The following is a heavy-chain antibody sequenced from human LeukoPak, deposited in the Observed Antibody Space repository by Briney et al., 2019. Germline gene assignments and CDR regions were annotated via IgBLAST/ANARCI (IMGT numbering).Heavy chain of an antibody. CDR2: FDPEDGET. J-gene: IGHJ5*02. CDR1: GYTLNELS. D-gene: IGHD2-2*01. CDR3: ATDRGSTSLGWFDP. V-gene: IGHV1-24*01. Sequence: GASVKFSCKVSGYTLNELSMHWVRQAPGKGLERMGGFDPEDGETIYAQKFQGRVTMTEDTSTDTAYMELSSLRSEDTAVYYCATDRGSTSLGWFDPWGQGTLVTVSS.